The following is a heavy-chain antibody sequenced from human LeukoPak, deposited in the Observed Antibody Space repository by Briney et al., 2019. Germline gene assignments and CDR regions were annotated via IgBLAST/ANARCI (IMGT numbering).Heavy chain of an antibody. CDR1: GGSISSYY. J-gene: IGHJ6*03. D-gene: IGHD3-10*01. V-gene: IGHV4-59*01. CDR3: ARYLGVNYGSGSYDYYYYYMDV. Sequence: SETLSLTCTVSGGSISSYYWSWIRQPPGKGLEWIGYIYYSGSTNYNSSLTSRVTISVDTSKNQFSLNLSSVTAADTAVYYCARYLGVNYGSGSYDYYYYYMDVWGKGTTVTISS. CDR2: IYYSGST.